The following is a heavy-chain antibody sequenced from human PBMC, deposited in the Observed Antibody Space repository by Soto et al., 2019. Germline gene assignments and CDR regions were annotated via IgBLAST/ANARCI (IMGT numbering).Heavy chain of an antibody. J-gene: IGHJ4*02. D-gene: IGHD3-22*01. Sequence: EVQLLESGGDLVQPGGSLRLSCAASGFIFGTNAMAWVRQAPGKGLEWVSAIGGGSGNTYYTDSVKGRFTISRDNSKNILNLQMNLLRAEDTAVYYCAETFGYSNSSGYYPGAFDYWGQGTLVTVSS. V-gene: IGHV3-23*01. CDR3: AETFGYSNSSGYYPGAFDY. CDR2: IGGGSGNT. CDR1: GFIFGTNA.